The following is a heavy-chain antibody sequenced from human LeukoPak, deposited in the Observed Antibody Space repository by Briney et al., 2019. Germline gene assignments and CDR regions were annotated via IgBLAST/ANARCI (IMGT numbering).Heavy chain of an antibody. J-gene: IGHJ3*02. V-gene: IGHV3-21*04. Sequence: GGSLRLSCAASGFTFSSSTMTWVRQSPGKGLEWVSYISSSSTYIYYAASVKGRFIISSANAKHSLYLQMYSMRAEYTVLYYCARDCLNAIDSWGQGTMVTVSS. CDR1: GFTFSSST. CDR3: ARDCLNAIDS. D-gene: IGHD5/OR15-5a*01. CDR2: ISSSSTYI.